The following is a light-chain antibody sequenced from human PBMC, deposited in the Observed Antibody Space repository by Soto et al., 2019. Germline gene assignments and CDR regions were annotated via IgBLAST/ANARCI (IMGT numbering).Light chain of an antibody. Sequence: DIQMTQSPSSLSASVGDTVAITLLASQSISNYLNWYQQKPGKAPNLLIYGAFTLQSGVPSRFSGSGSGTHFTLTISSLQPEDFATYFCQQSYVSPRTFGQGTRLEI. CDR3: QQSYVSPRT. CDR1: QSISNY. J-gene: IGKJ5*01. V-gene: IGKV1-39*01. CDR2: GAF.